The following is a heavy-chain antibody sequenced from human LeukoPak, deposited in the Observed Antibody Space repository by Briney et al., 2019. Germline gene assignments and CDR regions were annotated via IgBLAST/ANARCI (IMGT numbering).Heavy chain of an antibody. CDR1: GVTFNTYW. V-gene: IGHV3-74*01. Sequence: GGSLRLSCGASGVTFNTYWIHWVRQAPGKGLVWVSQIKFDGSLASYADSVKGRFTISRDNTKNTLYLQMNSLGTEDTAVYYCVTGHYDSRMYFDLWGRGTLVIVSS. J-gene: IGHJ2*01. D-gene: IGHD3-16*01. CDR3: VTGHYDSRMYFDL. CDR2: IKFDGSLA.